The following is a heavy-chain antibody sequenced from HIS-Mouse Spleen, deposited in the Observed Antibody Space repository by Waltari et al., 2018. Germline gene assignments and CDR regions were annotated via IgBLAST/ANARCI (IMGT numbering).Heavy chain of an antibody. CDR1: GFTFRSSG. CDR3: AKEYSSSHNRFDP. CDR2: ISYDGSNK. Sequence: QVQLVESGGGVVQPGRSLRLSCAASGFTFRSSGMHWVRRAPGKGLEWVAVISYDGSNKYYADSVKGRFTISRDNSKNTLYLQMNSLRAEDTAVYYCAKEYSSSHNRFDPWGQGTLVTVSS. V-gene: IGHV3-30*18. J-gene: IGHJ5*02. D-gene: IGHD6-13*01.